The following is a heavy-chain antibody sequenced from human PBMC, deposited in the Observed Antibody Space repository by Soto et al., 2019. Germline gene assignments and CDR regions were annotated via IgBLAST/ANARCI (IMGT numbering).Heavy chain of an antibody. CDR2: IIGSGGST. D-gene: IGHD6-13*01. J-gene: IGHJ4*02. CDR3: ATVLTAGGLDY. CDR1: GFTFDTYG. V-gene: IGHV3-23*01. Sequence: VQLLESGGGLVQPGGSLRLSGAASGFTFDTYGSSGVRQTPGKGLEWFSSIIGSGGSTYSADPLKGRFTISRDNSKNTLYLQMNSLSAEDTAVYFCATVLTAGGLDYWGQGTLVTVSS.